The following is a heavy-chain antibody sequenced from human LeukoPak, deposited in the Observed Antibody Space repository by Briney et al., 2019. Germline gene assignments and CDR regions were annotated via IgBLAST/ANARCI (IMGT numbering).Heavy chain of an antibody. V-gene: IGHV3-74*01. CDR2: IYVDGRTS. CDR1: GFTFSNYW. Sequence: GGSLRLSCVASGFTFSNYWMHWVRQPPGKGLVWVSRIYVDGRTSNYADSVKGRFTISRDNAKNTVYLEMNSLSVEDTATYYCIRDFRSADLWGQGTLVTVTS. J-gene: IGHJ5*02. CDR3: IRDFRSADL.